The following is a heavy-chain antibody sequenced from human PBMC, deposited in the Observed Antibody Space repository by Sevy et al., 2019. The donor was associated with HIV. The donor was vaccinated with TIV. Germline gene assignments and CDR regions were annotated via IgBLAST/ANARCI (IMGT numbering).Heavy chain of an antibody. Sequence: ASVKVSCKASGFTFTGYKIYWVRQAPGQGLEWMGWIDPYTGDTNYARNFKGRVTMTRDTSINKAYMELGRLRSDATAMYYCASGSSTWYNYYYYMDVWGKGTTVTVSS. CDR3: ASGSSTWYNYYYYMDV. CDR2: IDPYTGDT. J-gene: IGHJ6*03. CDR1: GFTFTGYK. V-gene: IGHV1-2*02. D-gene: IGHD6-13*01.